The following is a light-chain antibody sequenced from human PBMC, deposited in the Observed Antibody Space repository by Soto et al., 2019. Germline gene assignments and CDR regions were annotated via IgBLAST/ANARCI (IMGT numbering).Light chain of an antibody. J-gene: IGKJ1*01. CDR2: LAS. CDR3: QQLDSDPPWT. CDR1: QDISTY. Sequence: IQLTQSPSSLSASVGDRVTITCRASQDISTYLAWYQQNPGRAPKLLIYLASNLHTGVPSRFSGSGSGTEFPLTISSLQPEDFATYYCQQLDSDPPWTFGQGTRVEIK. V-gene: IGKV1-9*01.